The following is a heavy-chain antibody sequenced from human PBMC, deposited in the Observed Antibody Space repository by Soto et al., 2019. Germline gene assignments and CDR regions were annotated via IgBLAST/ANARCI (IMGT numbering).Heavy chain of an antibody. CDR2: INPSGGGT. V-gene: IGHV1-46*01. J-gene: IGHJ4*02. D-gene: IGHD3-3*02. Sequence: QVQLVQSGTEVKKPGASVKVSCKASGYTFLDFYIHWVRQAPGQGLEWMGFINPSGGGTTYAQQFQGRPTMTRDTSTSTVYMELISLRSEDTATYYCARDKPFSAGYWGQGTLVT. CDR1: GYTFLDFY. CDR3: ARDKPFSAGY.